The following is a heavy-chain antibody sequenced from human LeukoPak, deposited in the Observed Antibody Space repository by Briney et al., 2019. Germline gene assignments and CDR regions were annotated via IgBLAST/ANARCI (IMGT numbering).Heavy chain of an antibody. J-gene: IGHJ4*02. V-gene: IGHV4/OR15-8*01. CDR1: GGSISSTNW. D-gene: IGHD1-26*01. CDR2: ISLTGET. Sequence: YPSETPSLTCGVSGGSISSTNWWCCVRQPPGQGLEGIGEISLTGETNYNPSLNGRVTVSLHESRHQLSLDLTSAPAPDTAIYYCTRESGALGPFGYWGEGTL. CDR3: TRESGALGPFGY.